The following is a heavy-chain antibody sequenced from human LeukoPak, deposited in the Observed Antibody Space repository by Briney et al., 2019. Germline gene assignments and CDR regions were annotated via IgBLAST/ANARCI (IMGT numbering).Heavy chain of an antibody. V-gene: IGHV3-66*01. CDR3: ARDEGNGDYGAFDI. CDR2: IYSGGST. CDR1: GFTVSSNY. D-gene: IGHD4-17*01. J-gene: IGHJ3*02. Sequence: GGSLRLSCAASGFTVSSNYMSWVRQAPGKGLEWVSVIYSGGSTYYADSVKGRFTISRDNSKNTLYLQMNSLRAEDTAVYYCARDEGNGDYGAFDIWGQGTMVTVSS.